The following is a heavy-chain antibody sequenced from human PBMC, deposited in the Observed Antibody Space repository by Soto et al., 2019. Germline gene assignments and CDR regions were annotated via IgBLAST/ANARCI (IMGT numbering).Heavy chain of an antibody. Sequence: QVTLKESGPVLVKPTETLTLTCTVSGFSLSNARMGVSWIRQPPGKALEWLAHIFSNDEKSYSTSLKSRLTISKDTSKSQVVLTMTNMDPVDTATYYCARMVGTDSSCYYYYYGMDVWGQGTTVTVSS. CDR1: GFSLSNARMG. CDR3: ARMVGTDSSCYYYYYGMDV. D-gene: IGHD3-22*01. V-gene: IGHV2-26*01. J-gene: IGHJ6*02. CDR2: IFSNDEK.